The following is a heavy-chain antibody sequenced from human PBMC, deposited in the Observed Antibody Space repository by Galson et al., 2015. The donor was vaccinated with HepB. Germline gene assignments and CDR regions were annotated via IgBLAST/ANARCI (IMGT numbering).Heavy chain of an antibody. CDR3: ARSGTAARPGDY. CDR1: GASISSYGYY. D-gene: IGHD6-6*01. Sequence: TLSLTCTVSGASISSYGYYWSWIRQHPGKGLEWIGYIYYNENTYYNPSLKSRVTISLDTSENQFSLKLTSVTAADTAVYYCARSGTAARPGDYWGQGTLVTVSS. CDR2: IYYNENT. J-gene: IGHJ4*02. V-gene: IGHV4-31*03.